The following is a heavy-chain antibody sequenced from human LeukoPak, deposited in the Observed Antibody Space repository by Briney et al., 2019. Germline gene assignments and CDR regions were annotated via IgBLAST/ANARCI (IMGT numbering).Heavy chain of an antibody. Sequence: PSETLSLTCSVSGRSISSSTYYWGWIRQPPGKGLEWIGNIYNSGGTYYNPSLKSRVTISVDTSKNQFSLKLSSVTAADTAVYYCARQAYSSNLGWFDPWGQGTLVTVSS. V-gene: IGHV4-39*01. J-gene: IGHJ5*02. D-gene: IGHD6-13*01. CDR1: GRSISSSTYY. CDR2: IYNSGGT. CDR3: ARQAYSSNLGWFDP.